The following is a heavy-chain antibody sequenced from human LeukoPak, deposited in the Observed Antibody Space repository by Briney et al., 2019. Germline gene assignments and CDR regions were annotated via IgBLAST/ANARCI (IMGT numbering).Heavy chain of an antibody. J-gene: IGHJ4*02. D-gene: IGHD5-18*01. Sequence: ASVKVSCQASQGTFSRYAISWVRQAPGHGLDWMGGIIPFFGTANYAQKFQGRVTITADESTSTAYMELSSLRSEDTAVYYCARGPRRYGPTKTYFDYWGQGTLVTVSS. CDR1: QGTFSRYA. CDR3: ARGPRRYGPTKTYFDY. V-gene: IGHV1-69*01. CDR2: IIPFFGTA.